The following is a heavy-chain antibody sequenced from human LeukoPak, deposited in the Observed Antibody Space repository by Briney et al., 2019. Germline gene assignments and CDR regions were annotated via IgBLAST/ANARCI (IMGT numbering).Heavy chain of an antibody. J-gene: IGHJ3*02. CDR3: ARDLVTVTKGFDI. Sequence: SSETLSLTCAVSADSFSSHYWTWIRQPPGKGLEWIGYISYIRSTNYNPSLKSRVTISIDTSKNQFSLKLTSVTAADTAVYYCARDLVTVTKGFDIWGQGTMVSVSP. CDR1: ADSFSSHY. V-gene: IGHV4-59*11. CDR2: ISYIRST. D-gene: IGHD4-17*01.